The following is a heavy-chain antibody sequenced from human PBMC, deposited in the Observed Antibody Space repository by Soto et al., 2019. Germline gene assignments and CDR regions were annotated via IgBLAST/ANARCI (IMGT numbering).Heavy chain of an antibody. V-gene: IGHV1-18*01. CDR2: IRAYNGNT. J-gene: IGHJ4*02. D-gene: IGHD3-10*01. CDR1: GYTFTSYA. CDR3: WRSGPPAGY. Sequence: QVQLVQSGAEVKKPGASVKVSCKASGYTFTSYAISWVRQAPGQGLEWMGWIRAYNGNTNYAQKRQGRVTMTTDTSTTTAYRELRSVRADASALDYCWRSGPPAGYWGQGTRVTVSS.